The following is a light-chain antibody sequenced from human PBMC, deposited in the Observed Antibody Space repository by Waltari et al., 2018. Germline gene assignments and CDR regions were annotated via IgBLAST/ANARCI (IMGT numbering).Light chain of an antibody. CDR2: EDG. V-gene: IGLV3-21*02. J-gene: IGLJ1*01. CDR1: KIGSKN. Sequence: SYELTQPPSVSVAPGQTARITCDGDKIGSKNVHWYQHKPGQAPVLVVYEDGDRPSGIPGRFSGSNSGNTAARTISRVDAGDEAEYYCQVWDSGSNHYVFGTVTKVTVL. CDR3: QVWDSGSNHYV.